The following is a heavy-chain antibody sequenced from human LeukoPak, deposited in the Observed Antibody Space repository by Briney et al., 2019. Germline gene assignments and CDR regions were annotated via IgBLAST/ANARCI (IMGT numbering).Heavy chain of an antibody. V-gene: IGHV4-4*07. Sequence: SETLSLTCTVSGGSISSYYWSWIPQPAGKGLEWIGRIYTSGSSNSNPSLKSRVTMSADTSKNQFSLKLSSVTAADTAVYYCARDISVAGSFLLFDYWGQGTLVTVSS. D-gene: IGHD6-19*01. CDR2: IYTSGSS. CDR3: ARDISVAGSFLLFDY. CDR1: GGSISSYY. J-gene: IGHJ4*02.